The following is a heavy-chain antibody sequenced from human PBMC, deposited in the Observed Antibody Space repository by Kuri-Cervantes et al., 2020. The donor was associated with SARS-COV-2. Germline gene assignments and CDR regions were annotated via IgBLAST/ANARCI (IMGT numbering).Heavy chain of an antibody. D-gene: IGHD3-10*01. CDR2: VKTNSGNT. CDR3: ARARLYYYGSPGLGWFDP. Sequence: ASVKVSCKAPETTFPNYDINWVRQATGQGLEWMGMVKTNSGNTLYAQIFQGRVTMTRDTSTSTVYMELSSLRSEDTAVYYCARARLYYYGSPGLGWFDPWGQGTLVTDSS. CDR1: ETTFPNYD. J-gene: IGHJ5*02. V-gene: IGHV1-8*01.